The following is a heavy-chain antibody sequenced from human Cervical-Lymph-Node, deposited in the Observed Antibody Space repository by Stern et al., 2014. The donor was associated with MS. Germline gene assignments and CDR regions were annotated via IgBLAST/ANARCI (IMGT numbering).Heavy chain of an antibody. CDR2: TLTSGST. V-gene: IGHV4-61*02. CDR3: ARDCGGDCYPYYFYGMDV. CDR1: GGSISSGGYF. J-gene: IGHJ6*02. D-gene: IGHD2-21*02. Sequence: QLQLQESGPGLVKPSQTLSLTCTVSGGSISSGGYFWAWIRKPAGRGLEWIGRTLTSGSTQYNPSLNSRVTISLDTSKNQFSLELSSVTVADTAVYFCARDCGGDCYPYYFYGMDVWGQGTTVTVSS.